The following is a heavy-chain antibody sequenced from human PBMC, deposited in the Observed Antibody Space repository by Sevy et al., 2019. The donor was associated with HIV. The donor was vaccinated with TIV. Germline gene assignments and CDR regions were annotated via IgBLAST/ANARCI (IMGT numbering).Heavy chain of an antibody. J-gene: IGHJ4*02. CDR1: GFTFVSYA. CDR3: AKASYRDYYDSGGYETE. Sequence: GGSLTLSCAASGFTFVSYAMHWVRHAPGKGLEWVAMISSDGRNINYADSVKGRFTISRDTSKNTLLLQMNSLRAEDTAVYYCAKASYRDYYDSGGYETEWGQGTLVTVSS. V-gene: IGHV3-30*04. CDR2: ISSDGRNI. D-gene: IGHD3-22*01.